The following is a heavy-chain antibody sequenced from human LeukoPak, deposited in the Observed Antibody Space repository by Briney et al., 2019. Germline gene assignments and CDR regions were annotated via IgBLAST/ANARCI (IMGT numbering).Heavy chain of an antibody. V-gene: IGHV4-34*01. Sequence: SPSETLSLTCTVSGGSISSYYWSWIRQPPGKGLEWIGEINHSGSTNYNPSLKSRVTISVDTSKNQFSLKLSSVTAADTAVYYCARVPRGDTAMADYWGQGTLVTVSS. CDR2: INHSGST. D-gene: IGHD5-18*01. CDR1: GGSISSYY. J-gene: IGHJ4*02. CDR3: ARVPRGDTAMADY.